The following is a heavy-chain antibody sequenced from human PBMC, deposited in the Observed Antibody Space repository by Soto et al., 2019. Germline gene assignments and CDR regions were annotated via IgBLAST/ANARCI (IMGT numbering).Heavy chain of an antibody. J-gene: IGHJ6*02. CDR1: GFTFGDYA. CDR3: TRDRGYSYGYPDYYYYGMDV. V-gene: IGHV3-49*01. CDR2: IRSKAYGGTT. D-gene: IGHD5-18*01. Sequence: GSLRLSCTASGFTFGDYAMSWFRQAPGKGLEWVGFIRSKAYGGTTEYTASVKGRFTISRDDSKSIAYLQMNSLKTEDTAVYYCTRDRGYSYGYPDYYYYGMDVWGQGTTVTVSS.